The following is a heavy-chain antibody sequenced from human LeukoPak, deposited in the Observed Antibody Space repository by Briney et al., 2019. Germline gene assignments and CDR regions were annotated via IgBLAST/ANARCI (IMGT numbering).Heavy chain of an antibody. CDR3: ARADITGTIDY. CDR2: IYHSGST. CDR1: GYSISSGYY. J-gene: IGHJ4*02. V-gene: IGHV4-38-2*02. Sequence: SSETLSLTCTVSGYSISSGYYWGWIRQPPGKGLEWIGSIYHSGSTYYNPSLKSRVTISVDTSKNQFSLKLSSVTAADTAMYYCARADITGTIDYWGQGTLVTVSS. D-gene: IGHD1-7*01.